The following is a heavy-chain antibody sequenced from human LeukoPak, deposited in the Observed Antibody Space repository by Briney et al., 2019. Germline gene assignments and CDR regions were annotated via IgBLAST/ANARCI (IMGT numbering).Heavy chain of an antibody. Sequence: ASMKVSRKSSVYTFTSYDINRVRQATGQGREGRGGMNPNIGNTGQAKKFQARVTMTRPTSIRTAYMELSSLRSEDTAVHNCARRLGITFGGVMVIPWVYYYMDVWGKGTTVTISS. CDR3: ARRLGITFGGVMVIPWVYYYMDV. V-gene: IGHV1-8*01. CDR2: MNPNIGNT. CDR1: VYTFTSYD. J-gene: IGHJ6*03. D-gene: IGHD3-16*01.